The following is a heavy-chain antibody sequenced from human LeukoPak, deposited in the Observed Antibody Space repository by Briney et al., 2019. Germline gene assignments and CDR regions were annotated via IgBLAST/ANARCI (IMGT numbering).Heavy chain of an antibody. Sequence: GGSLRLSCAASGLGFAGSAVHWVRQTSGRGLEWIGCVRSRDKNSRNTASLQMNSLNTEDTAVYYCIRHIEYVAPDSWGQGTLVTVSS. V-gene: IGHV3-73*01. CDR3: IRHIEYVAPDS. J-gene: IGHJ4*02. CDR2: VRSRDK. CDR1: GLGFAGSA. D-gene: IGHD3-16*01.